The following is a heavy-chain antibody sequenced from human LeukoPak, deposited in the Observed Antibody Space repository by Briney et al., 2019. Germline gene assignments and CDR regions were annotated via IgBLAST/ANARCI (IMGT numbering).Heavy chain of an antibody. J-gene: IGHJ4*02. CDR1: GYTFTGYY. CDR3: ARGQQLASN. CDR2: INPNSGGT. Sequence: ASVKVSCKASGYTFTGYYIYWVRQAPGQGLEWMGWINPNSGGTNYAQKFQGRVTMTREMSISTAYMELSRLRSDDTAVYYCARGQQLASNWGQGTLVTVSS. D-gene: IGHD6-13*01. V-gene: IGHV1-2*02.